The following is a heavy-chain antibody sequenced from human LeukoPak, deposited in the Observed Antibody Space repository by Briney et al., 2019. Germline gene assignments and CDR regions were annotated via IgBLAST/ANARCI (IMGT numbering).Heavy chain of an antibody. Sequence: PSETLSLTCAVYGGSFSGYYWSWIRQPPGKGLEWIGEINHSGSTNYNPSLKSRVTISVDTSKNQFSLKLSSVTAADTAVYYCARRSSSSRALGFLRWGQGTLVTVSS. CDR1: GGSFSGYY. CDR2: INHSGST. J-gene: IGHJ4*02. CDR3: ARRSSSSRALGFLR. D-gene: IGHD6-6*01. V-gene: IGHV4-34*01.